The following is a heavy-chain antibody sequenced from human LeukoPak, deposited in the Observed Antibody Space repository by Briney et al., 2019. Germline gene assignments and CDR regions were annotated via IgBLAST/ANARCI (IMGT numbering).Heavy chain of an antibody. CDR1: GYSITSGYY. CDR3: ARGPTVTTSSSLDY. V-gene: IGHV4-38-2*02. D-gene: IGHD4-17*01. J-gene: IGHJ4*02. CDR2: IYHSGST. Sequence: SETLSLTCTVSGYSITSGYYWGWIRQPPGMGLEWIGSIYHSGSTHYNPSLNSRVTMSVDTSKNQVSLKLSSVTAADTAVYYCARGPTVTTSSSLDYWGQGTLVTVSS.